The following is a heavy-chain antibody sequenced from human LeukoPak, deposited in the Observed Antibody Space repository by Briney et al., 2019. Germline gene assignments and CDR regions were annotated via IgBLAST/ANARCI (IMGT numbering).Heavy chain of an antibody. CDR1: GFTFSSYW. J-gene: IGHJ4*02. CDR3: ARAHGDYYDSSGYYYIPYYSDY. D-gene: IGHD3-22*01. V-gene: IGHV3-7*01. Sequence: PGGSLRLSCAASGFTFSSYWMSWVRQAPGKGLEWVANIKQDGSEKYYVDSVRGRFTISRDNAKNSLYLQMNSLRAEDTAVYYCARAHGDYYDSSGYYYIPYYSDYWGQGTLVTVSS. CDR2: IKQDGSEK.